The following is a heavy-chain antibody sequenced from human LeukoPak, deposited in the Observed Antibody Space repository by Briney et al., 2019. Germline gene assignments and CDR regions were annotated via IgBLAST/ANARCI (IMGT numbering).Heavy chain of an antibody. Sequence: PGGSLRLSCAAPGFVVTNNFVTWVRQAPGKGLEWVAVIYYGGSTYYTESVRGRFTISRDTSKNTLFLQMNSLRAEDTAVYYCAGDGNDANWGLEYWGQGTLVTVSS. V-gene: IGHV3-53*01. CDR2: IYYGGST. CDR1: GFVVTNNF. D-gene: IGHD7-27*01. J-gene: IGHJ4*02. CDR3: AGDGNDANWGLEY.